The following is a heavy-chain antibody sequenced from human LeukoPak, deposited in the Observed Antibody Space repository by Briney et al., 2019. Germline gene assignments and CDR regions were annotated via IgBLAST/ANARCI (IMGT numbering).Heavy chain of an antibody. V-gene: IGHV3-7*01. CDR2: IKQDGSEK. CDR3: ARDLSNGGFDY. Sequence: GGSLRLSCAASGFTFSSYWMTWVRQAPGKGLEWVANIKQDGSEKYYVDSVRGRFTISRDNAKKSLHLQMRSLRAEDTAAYYCARDLSNGGFDYWGQGTLVTVSS. D-gene: IGHD3-10*01. J-gene: IGHJ4*02. CDR1: GFTFSSYW.